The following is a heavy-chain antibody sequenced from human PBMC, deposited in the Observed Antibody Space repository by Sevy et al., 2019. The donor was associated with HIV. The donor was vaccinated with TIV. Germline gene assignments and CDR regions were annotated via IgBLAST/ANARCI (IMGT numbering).Heavy chain of an antibody. J-gene: IGHJ4*02. D-gene: IGHD6-6*01. V-gene: IGHV3-30*02. Sequence: GGSLRLSCAASGFTFNVYGMHWVRQAPGKGLQWVAFTRYDGSTKYYADSVKGRFTISRDNSKNTLYLQMNSLRVEDTAMYYCAKDLTERYSTSSGDFDYWRQGSLVTVSS. CDR1: GFTFNVYG. CDR2: TRYDGSTK. CDR3: AKDLTERYSTSSGDFDY.